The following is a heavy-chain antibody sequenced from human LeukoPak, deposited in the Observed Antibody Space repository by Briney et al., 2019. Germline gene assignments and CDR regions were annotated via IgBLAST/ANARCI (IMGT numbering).Heavy chain of an antibody. CDR1: GFTSSSYG. V-gene: IGHV3-30*02. D-gene: IGHD5-12*01. J-gene: IGHJ4*02. CDR3: AKDHRPDIVATIGDY. Sequence: GGSLRLSCAASGFTSSSYGMHWVRQAPGKGLEWVAFIRYDGSNKYYADSVKGRFTISRDNSKNTLYLQMNSLRAEDTAVYYCAKDHRPDIVATIGDYWGQGTLVTVSS. CDR2: IRYDGSNK.